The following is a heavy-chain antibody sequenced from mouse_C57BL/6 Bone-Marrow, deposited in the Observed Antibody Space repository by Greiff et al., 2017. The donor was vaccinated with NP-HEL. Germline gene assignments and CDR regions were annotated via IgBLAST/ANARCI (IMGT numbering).Heavy chain of an antibody. J-gene: IGHJ3*01. CDR2: INPSTGGT. CDR1: GYSFTGYY. Sequence: VQLQQSGPELVKPGASVKISCKASGYSFTGYYMNWVKQSPEQSLEWIGEINPSTGGTTYNQKFKAKATLTVDKSSSTAYMQLKSLTSEDSAVYYCARALYYGSSPRGFAYWGQGTLVTVSA. D-gene: IGHD1-1*01. CDR3: ARALYYGSSPRGFAY. V-gene: IGHV1-42*01.